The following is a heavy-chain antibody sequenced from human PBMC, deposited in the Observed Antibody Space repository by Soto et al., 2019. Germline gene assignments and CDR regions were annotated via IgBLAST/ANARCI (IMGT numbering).Heavy chain of an antibody. J-gene: IGHJ6*02. CDR3: ARDRDSHTAGMDV. V-gene: IGHV3-33*01. CDR2: IWYDGSNK. Sequence: QVQLVESGGGVVQPGRSLRLSCAASGFTFSSYGMHWVRQAPGKGLEWVAVIWYDGSNKYYADSVKGRFTISRDNSKNTLYLQMNSLRAEDTAVYYCARDRDSHTAGMDVWGQGTTFTVSS. D-gene: IGHD4-17*01. CDR1: GFTFSSYG.